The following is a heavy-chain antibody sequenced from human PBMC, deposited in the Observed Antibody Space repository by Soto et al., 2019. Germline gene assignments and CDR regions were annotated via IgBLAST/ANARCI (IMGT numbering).Heavy chain of an antibody. CDR1: GGSVSSGSYH. D-gene: IGHD6-19*01. Sequence: QVQLQESGPGLVKPSETLSLTCTVSGGSVSSGSYHWGWIRQPPGKGLEWMGYIYHRGSTNYNPSLKSRVTISVDTSKNQFSLSLTSVTAADTAVYYCARLSVAWFDPWGQGTLVTVAS. CDR3: ARLSVAWFDP. J-gene: IGHJ5*02. CDR2: IYHRGST. V-gene: IGHV4-61*01.